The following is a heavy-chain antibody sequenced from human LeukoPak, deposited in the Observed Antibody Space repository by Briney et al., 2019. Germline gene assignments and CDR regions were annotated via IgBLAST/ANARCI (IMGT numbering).Heavy chain of an antibody. J-gene: IGHJ4*02. D-gene: IGHD3-22*01. CDR1: GYPFTSYD. CDR3: ARVYSDSSGYYVQGFDY. V-gene: IGHV1-8*01. CDR2: MNPNSRNT. Sequence: ASVKVSCKASGYPFTSYDINWVRQAAGQGLEWVGWMNPNSRNTGYAQKFQGRVTMTMNTAISTAYMELSSLRSDDTAVYYCARVYSDSSGYYVQGFDYWGQGTLVTVSS.